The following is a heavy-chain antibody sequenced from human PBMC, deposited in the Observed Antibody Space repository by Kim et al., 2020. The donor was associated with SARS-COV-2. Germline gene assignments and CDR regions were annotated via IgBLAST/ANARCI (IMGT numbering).Heavy chain of an antibody. J-gene: IGHJ4*02. V-gene: IGHV3-23*01. D-gene: IGHD3-10*01. CDR2: ISGSGGST. CDR3: AKSVGSGSYSPYYFDY. CDR1: GFTFSSYA. Sequence: GSLRLSCAASGFTFSSYAMSWVRQAPGKGLEWVSAISGSGGSTYYADSVKGRFTISRDNSKNTLYLQMNSLRAEDTAVYYCAKSVGSGSYSPYYFDYWGQGTLVTVSS.